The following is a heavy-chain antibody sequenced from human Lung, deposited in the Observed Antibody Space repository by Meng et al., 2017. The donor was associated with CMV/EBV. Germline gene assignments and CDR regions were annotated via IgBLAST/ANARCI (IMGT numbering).Heavy chain of an antibody. D-gene: IGHD3-10*01. V-gene: IGHV4-34*01. Sequence: GSLRLXCAVYGGSFSGYYWSWIRQPPGKGLEWIGEINHSGSTNYNPSLKSRVTISVDTSKNQFSLKLSSVTAADTAVYYCARGQRYYYGSGRWDRAWYYYGMDVXGQGXTVTVSS. CDR3: ARGQRYYYGSGRWDRAWYYYGMDV. CDR1: GGSFSGYY. J-gene: IGHJ6*02. CDR2: INHSGST.